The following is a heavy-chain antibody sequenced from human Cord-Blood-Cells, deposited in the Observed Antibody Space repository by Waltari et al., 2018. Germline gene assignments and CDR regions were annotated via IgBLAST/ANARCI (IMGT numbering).Heavy chain of an antibody. CDR2: IKSKTDGGTT. D-gene: IGHD3-3*01. CDR3: TTVAYYDFWSGYYDAFDI. CDR1: GFTFSNAW. J-gene: IGHJ3*02. V-gene: IGHV3-15*01. Sequence: EVQLVESGGGLVKPGGSLRLSCAASGFTFSNAWMSWVRQAPGKGLGGVGRIKSKTDGGTTDYAAPVKGRFTISRDDSKNTLYLQMNSLKTEDTAVYYCTTVAYYDFWSGYYDAFDIWGQGTMVTVSS.